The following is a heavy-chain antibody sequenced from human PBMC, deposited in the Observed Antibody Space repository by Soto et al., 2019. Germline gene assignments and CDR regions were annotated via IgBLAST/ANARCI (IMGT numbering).Heavy chain of an antibody. J-gene: IGHJ4*02. CDR3: TKDIFDYDSSGYPYDY. CDR2: ISSSATDM. Sequence: EVQLVESGGGLVKPGGSLRLSCEASGFAFNNYNMNWVRQAPGKGLEWVSSISSSATDMFYADSVKGRFTISRDNAKNSLYLQMSSLRAEDTAVYYCTKDIFDYDSSGYPYDYWGQGTLVTVSS. CDR1: GFAFNNYN. D-gene: IGHD3-22*01. V-gene: IGHV3-21*01.